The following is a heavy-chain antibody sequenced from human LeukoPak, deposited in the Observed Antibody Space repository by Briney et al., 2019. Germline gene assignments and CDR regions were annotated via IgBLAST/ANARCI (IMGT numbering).Heavy chain of an antibody. CDR2: ISSSSSYI. CDR1: GFTFSSYS. J-gene: IGHJ4*02. Sequence: GGSLRLSCAASGFTFSSYSMNWVRQAPGKGLEWVSSISSSSSYIYYADSVKGRFTISRDNAKNSLYLQMNSLRAEDTAVYYCAKLAPNGDPYLGIDYWGQGTLVTVSS. D-gene: IGHD4-17*01. CDR3: AKLAPNGDPYLGIDY. V-gene: IGHV3-21*01.